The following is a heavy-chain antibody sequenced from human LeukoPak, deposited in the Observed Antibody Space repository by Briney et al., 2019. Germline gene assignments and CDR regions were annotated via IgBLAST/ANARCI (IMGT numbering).Heavy chain of an antibody. CDR3: ARAHYYYYYMDV. Sequence: ETLSLTCTVSGYSISSGYYWGWIRQPPGKGLEWIGSIYHSGSTYYNPSLKSRVTISVDTSKNQVSLKLSSVTAADTAVYYCARAHYYYYYMDVWGKGTTVTISS. CDR2: IYHSGST. V-gene: IGHV4-38-2*02. J-gene: IGHJ6*03. CDR1: GYSISSGYY.